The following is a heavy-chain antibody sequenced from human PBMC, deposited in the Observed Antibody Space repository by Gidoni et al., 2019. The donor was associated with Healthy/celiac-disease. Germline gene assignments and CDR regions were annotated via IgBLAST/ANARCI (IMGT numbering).Heavy chain of an antibody. CDR3: ARSLSSSSHFDY. CDR2: ISSSSSYI. CDR1: GFTFSSYS. Sequence: EVQLVESGGGLVKPGGSLRLSWAASGFTFSSYSMNWVRQAPGKGLEWVSSISSSSSYIYYADSVKGRFTISRDNAKNSLYLQMNSLRAEDTAVYYCARSLSSSSHFDYWGQGTLVTVSS. D-gene: IGHD6-6*01. V-gene: IGHV3-21*01. J-gene: IGHJ4*02.